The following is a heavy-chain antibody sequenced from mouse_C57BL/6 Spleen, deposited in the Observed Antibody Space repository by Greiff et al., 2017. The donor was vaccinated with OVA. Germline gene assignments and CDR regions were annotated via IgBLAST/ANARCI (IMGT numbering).Heavy chain of an antibody. D-gene: IGHD2-2*01. J-gene: IGHJ2*01. CDR3: AREKEGYHFDY. CDR1: GYTFTDYY. CDR2: INPYNGGT. Sequence: EVKLQESGPVLVKPGASVKMSCKASGYTFTDYYMHWVKQSHGKSLEWIGVINPYNGGTSYNQKFKGKATLTVDKSSSTAYMELNSLTSEDSAVYYCAREKEGYHFDYWGQGTTLTVSS. V-gene: IGHV1-19*01.